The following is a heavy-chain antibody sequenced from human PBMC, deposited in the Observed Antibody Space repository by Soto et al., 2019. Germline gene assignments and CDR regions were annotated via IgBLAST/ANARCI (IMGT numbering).Heavy chain of an antibody. J-gene: IGHJ4*02. Sequence: QVQLVESGGGVVQPGRSLRLSCAASGFTFSSYAMHWVRQAPGKGLEWVAVISYDGGNKYYADSVKGRFTISRDNSKNPLYLQMYSLRAEDTAVYYCASRYYYDSNADYWGQGTLVTVSS. V-gene: IGHV3-30-3*01. D-gene: IGHD3-22*01. CDR3: ASRYYYDSNADY. CDR2: ISYDGGNK. CDR1: GFTFSSYA.